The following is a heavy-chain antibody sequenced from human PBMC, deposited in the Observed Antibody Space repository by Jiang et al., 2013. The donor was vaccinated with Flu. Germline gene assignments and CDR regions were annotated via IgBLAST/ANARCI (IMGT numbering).Heavy chain of an antibody. V-gene: IGHV4-39*01. J-gene: IGHJ4*02. D-gene: IGHD3-22*01. CDR3: ARPYYYDSSGYSY. CDR2: IYYSGST. CDR1: GGSISSSSYY. Sequence: GLVKPSETLSLTCTVSGGSISSSSYYWGWIRQPPGKGLEWIGSIYYSGSTYYNPSLKSRVTISVDTSKNQFSLKLSSVTAADTAVYYCARPYYYDSSGYSYWGQGTLVTVSS.